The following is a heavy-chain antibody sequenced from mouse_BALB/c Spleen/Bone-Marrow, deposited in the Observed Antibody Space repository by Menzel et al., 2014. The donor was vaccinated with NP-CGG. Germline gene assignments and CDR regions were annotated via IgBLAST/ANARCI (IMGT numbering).Heavy chain of an antibody. CDR3: ARSLYPRAMDY. CDR2: IRNKANGYTT. Sequence: DVHLVESGGGLVQPGGSLRLSCATSGFTFTDYYMSWVRQPPGKALEWLGFIRNKANGYTTEYSASVKGRFTISRDNSQSILYLQKNTLRAEDSATYYCARSLYPRAMDYWGQGTSVTVSS. J-gene: IGHJ4*01. D-gene: IGHD2-1*01. V-gene: IGHV7-3*02. CDR1: GFTFTDYY.